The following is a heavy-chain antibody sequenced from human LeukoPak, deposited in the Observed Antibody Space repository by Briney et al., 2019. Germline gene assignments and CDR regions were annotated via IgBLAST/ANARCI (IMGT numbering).Heavy chain of an antibody. J-gene: IGHJ4*02. V-gene: IGHV5-51*01. CDR2: IYPGDSDT. Sequence: GESLKISCKGSGYSFTSYWIGWVRQMPGKGLEWMGIIYPGDSDTRYSPSFQGQVTISADKSISTAYLQWSSLKASDTAMYYCARSKLWYSSSWYYFDYWGQGTLVTVSS. CDR3: ARSKLWYSSSWYYFDY. CDR1: GYSFTSYW. D-gene: IGHD6-13*01.